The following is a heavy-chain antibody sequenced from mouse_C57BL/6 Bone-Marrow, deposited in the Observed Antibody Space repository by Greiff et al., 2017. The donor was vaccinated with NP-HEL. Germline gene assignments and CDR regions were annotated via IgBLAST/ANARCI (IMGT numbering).Heavy chain of an antibody. V-gene: IGHV1-80*01. J-gene: IGHJ1*03. D-gene: IGHD2-2*01. CDR1: GYAFSSYW. CDR3: ARKGYAYWYFDV. CDR2: IYPGDGDT. Sequence: QVQLQQSGAELVKPVASVKISCKASGYAFSSYWMNWVKQRPGKGLEWIGQIYPGDGDTNYNGKFKGKATLTADKSSSTAYMQLSSLTSEDSAVYFCARKGYAYWYFDVWGTGTTVTVSS.